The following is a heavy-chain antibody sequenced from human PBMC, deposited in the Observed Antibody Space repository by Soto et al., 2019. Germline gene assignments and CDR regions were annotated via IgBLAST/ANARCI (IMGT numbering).Heavy chain of an antibody. D-gene: IGHD2-2*01. V-gene: IGHV5-51*01. CDR1: GYSFTSYW. J-gene: IGHJ4*02. CDR2: IYPGDSDT. Sequence: GESLKISCKGSGYSFTSYWIGWVRQMPGKGLEWMGIIYPGDSDTRYSPSFQGQVTISADKSISTAYLQWSSLKASDTAMYYCARQDRYCSSTSCYLFGYWGQGTLVTVSS. CDR3: ARQDRYCSSTSCYLFGY.